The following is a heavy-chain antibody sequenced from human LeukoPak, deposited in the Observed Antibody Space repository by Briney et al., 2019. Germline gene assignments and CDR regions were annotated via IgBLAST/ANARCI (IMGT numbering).Heavy chain of an antibody. J-gene: IGHJ4*02. CDR1: GYTFTGYY. D-gene: IGHD3-10*01. Sequence: ASVKVSCKASGYTFTGYYVHWVRQAPGQGLEWMGWMSPDSGGTNYAQKFQGRVTMTRDSSISTAYMELSRLRSDDMAVYYCARMYYYGSGSYSAFDYWGQGTLVTVSS. CDR3: ARMYYYGSGSYSAFDY. V-gene: IGHV1-2*02. CDR2: MSPDSGGT.